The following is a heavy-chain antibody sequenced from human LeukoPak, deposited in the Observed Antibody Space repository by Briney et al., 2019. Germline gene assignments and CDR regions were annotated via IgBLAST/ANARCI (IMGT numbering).Heavy chain of an antibody. J-gene: IGHJ5*02. Sequence: SETLSLTCTISGGSISGYYWTWIRQPPGKGLEWIGYIYYSGSTNYNPSLKSRVIILVDTSKNQVSLRLSSVTAPDTAVYYCARHAIYSGDYSFWFDPWGLGTLVTVSS. V-gene: IGHV4-59*08. CDR1: GGSISGYY. CDR3: ARHAIYSGDYSFWFDP. CDR2: IYYSGST. D-gene: IGHD1-26*01.